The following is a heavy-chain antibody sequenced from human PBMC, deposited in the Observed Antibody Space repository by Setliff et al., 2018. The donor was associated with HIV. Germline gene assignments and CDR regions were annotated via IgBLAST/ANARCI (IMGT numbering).Heavy chain of an antibody. Sequence: GGSLRLSCAASGFMFNSFAMTWVRQAPGKGLQWVSSITGTSGITFYADSVEGRFTISRDNSKNTLYLHMSSLRAEDTAVYYCARDRDDFGDPEAADIWGQGTMVTVS. V-gene: IGHV3-23*01. CDR2: ITGTSGIT. D-gene: IGHD4-17*01. J-gene: IGHJ3*02. CDR1: GFMFNSFA. CDR3: ARDRDDFGDPEAADI.